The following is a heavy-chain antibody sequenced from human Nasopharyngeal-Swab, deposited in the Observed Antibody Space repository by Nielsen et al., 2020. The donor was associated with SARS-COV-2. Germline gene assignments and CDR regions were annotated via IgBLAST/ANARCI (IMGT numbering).Heavy chain of an antibody. CDR3: ATLWNYYYYMDV. CDR2: ISWNSGSI. D-gene: IGHD1-1*01. J-gene: IGHJ6*03. V-gene: IGHV3-9*01. CDR1: GFTFDDYA. Sequence: SLKISCAASGFTFDDYAMHWVRQAPGKGLEWVSGISWNSGSIGYADSVKGRFTISRDNAKNSLYLQMNSLRAEDTALYYCATLWNYYYYMDVWGKGTTVTVSS.